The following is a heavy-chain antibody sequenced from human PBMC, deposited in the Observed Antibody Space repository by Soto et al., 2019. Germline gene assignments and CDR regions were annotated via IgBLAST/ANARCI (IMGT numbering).Heavy chain of an antibody. J-gene: IGHJ5*02. V-gene: IGHV1-69*13. CDR3: ARVWDRTNWFDP. CDR1: GGTFSSYA. D-gene: IGHD3-16*01. CDR2: IIPIFGTA. Sequence: GASVKVSCKASGGTFSSYAISWVRQAPGQGLEWMGGIIPIFGTANYAQKFQGRVTTTADESTSTAYMELSSLRSEDTAVYYCARVWDRTNWFDPWGQGTLVTVSS.